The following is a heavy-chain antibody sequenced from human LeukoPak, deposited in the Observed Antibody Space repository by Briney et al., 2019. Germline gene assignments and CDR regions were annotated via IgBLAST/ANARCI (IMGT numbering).Heavy chain of an antibody. CDR1: GFTFDDYT. D-gene: IGHD3-10*01. V-gene: IGHV3-43*01. J-gene: IGHJ4*02. CDR2: ISWDGGST. CDR3: AGDGRFGPLR. Sequence: PGGSLRLSCAASGFTFDDYTMHWVRQAPGKGLEWVSLISWDGGSTYYADSVKGRFTISRDNAKNSLYLQMNSLRAEDTAVYYCAGDGRFGPLRWGQGTLVTVSS.